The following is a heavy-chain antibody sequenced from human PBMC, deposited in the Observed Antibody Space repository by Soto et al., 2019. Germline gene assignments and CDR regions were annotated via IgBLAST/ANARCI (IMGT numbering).Heavy chain of an antibody. Sequence: QVQLVESGGGVVQPGRSLRLSCTASEFIFGNYAMHWVRRAPGKGLEWVAVISYDGTNKYYVDSVKGRFTISRDNSKNTLYLEMNSLRTEDTAVYYCARGRFNSGPYYFDYWGQGTLVTVSS. D-gene: IGHD5-12*01. CDR1: EFIFGNYA. CDR3: ARGRFNSGPYYFDY. V-gene: IGHV3-30-3*01. CDR2: ISYDGTNK. J-gene: IGHJ4*02.